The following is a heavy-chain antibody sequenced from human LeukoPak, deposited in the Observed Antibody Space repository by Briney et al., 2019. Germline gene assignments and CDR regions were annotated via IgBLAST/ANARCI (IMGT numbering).Heavy chain of an antibody. CDR2: ISYDGDYK. CDR1: GFAFSHYT. D-gene: IGHD2-15*01. Sequence: PGGSLRLSCAASGFAFSHYTMQWVRQAPGKGLEWVAVISYDGDYKYYADSVKGRFTISRDDSKSTLCLQMNSLRAEDTAVYYCAKQLGYCSDGSCYFPYWGQGTLVTVSS. V-gene: IGHV3-30*04. CDR3: AKQLGYCSDGSCYFPY. J-gene: IGHJ4*02.